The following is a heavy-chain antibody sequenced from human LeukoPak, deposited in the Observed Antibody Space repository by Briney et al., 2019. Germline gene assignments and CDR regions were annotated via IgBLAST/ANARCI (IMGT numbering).Heavy chain of an antibody. CDR1: GGSFSGYY. V-gene: IGHV4-34*01. D-gene: IGHD6-13*01. CDR3: AGGRKFGSSWYRAFSY. J-gene: IGHJ4*02. CDR2: INHSGST. Sequence: PSETLSLTCAVYGGSFSGYYWSWIRQPPGKGLEWIGEINHSGSTNYNPSLKSRVTISVDTSKNQFSLKLSSVTAADTAVYYCAGGRKFGSSWYRAFSYWGQGTLVTVSS.